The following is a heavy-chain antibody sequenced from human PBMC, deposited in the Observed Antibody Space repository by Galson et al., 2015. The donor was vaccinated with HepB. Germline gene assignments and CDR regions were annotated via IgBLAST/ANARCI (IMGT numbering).Heavy chain of an antibody. Sequence: SLRLSCAASGFTFSSYAMNWVRQAPGKGLEWVSTISAGSVSTFYADSVRGRFTISRDNSKNMLYLHMNSLRAEDTAVYYCARVGATGPLDYWGQGTLVTVSS. CDR2: ISAGSVST. V-gene: IGHV3-23*01. J-gene: IGHJ4*02. CDR1: GFTFSSYA. D-gene: IGHD1-26*01. CDR3: ARVGATGPLDY.